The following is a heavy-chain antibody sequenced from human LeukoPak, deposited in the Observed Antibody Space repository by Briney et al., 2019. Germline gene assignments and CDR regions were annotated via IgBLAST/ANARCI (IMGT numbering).Heavy chain of an antibody. V-gene: IGHV3-30-3*01. J-gene: IGHJ4*02. CDR3: ARVIEGYSGYYFDY. CDR2: ISSDGSNR. CDR1: GLIFGDYA. Sequence: GGSLRLSCAASGLIFGDYAMHWVRQTPGKGLEWVAVISSDGSNRYHADSVKGRFTISRDNSKNTLYLQMNSLRPEDTAVYYCARVIEGYSGYYFDYWGQGTLVTVSS. D-gene: IGHD6-13*01.